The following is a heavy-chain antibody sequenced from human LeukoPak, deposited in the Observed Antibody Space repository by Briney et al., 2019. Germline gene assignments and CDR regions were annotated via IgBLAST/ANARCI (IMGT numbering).Heavy chain of an antibody. CDR1: GGSISSGGYS. V-gene: IGHV4-30-2*01. CDR2: IYQSGST. D-gene: IGHD2-15*01. J-gene: IGHJ4*02. CDR3: ARGSERAWSPPDY. Sequence: PSETLSLTCAVSGGSISSGGYSWSWIRQPPGKGLEWIGYIYQSGSTYYNPSLRSRVTISVDRSKNQFSLKLSSVTAADTAVYYWARGSERAWSPPDYWGQGTLVTVSS.